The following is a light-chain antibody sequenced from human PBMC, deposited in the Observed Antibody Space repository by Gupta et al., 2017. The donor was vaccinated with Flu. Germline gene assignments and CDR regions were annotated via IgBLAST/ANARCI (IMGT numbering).Light chain of an antibody. J-gene: IGLJ2*01. Sequence: QTVVTQESSLSVSPGGTVTLTCGLSSGSVSSSRNYPSWYRQTPGQTPRTLVYATNNHSPGVPDRFFGSIVGDKAVLTITGAQADDEVNYYCLLYLGDGISLFGGGTKLTVL. CDR2: ATN. CDR3: LLYLGDGISL. CDR1: SGSVSSSRNY. V-gene: IGLV8-61*01.